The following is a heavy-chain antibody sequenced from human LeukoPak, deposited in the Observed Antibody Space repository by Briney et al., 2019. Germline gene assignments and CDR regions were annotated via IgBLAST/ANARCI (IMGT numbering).Heavy chain of an antibody. CDR3: ARAEKEVRGVSLDY. CDR2: IIPILGIA. CDR1: GGTFSSYT. D-gene: IGHD3-10*01. V-gene: IGHV1-69*02. J-gene: IGHJ4*02. Sequence: SAKVSCKASGGTFSSYTISWVRQAPGQGLEWMGRIIPILGIANYAQKFQGRVTITADKSTSTAYMELSSLRSEDTAVYYCARAEKEVRGVSLDYWGQGTLVTVSS.